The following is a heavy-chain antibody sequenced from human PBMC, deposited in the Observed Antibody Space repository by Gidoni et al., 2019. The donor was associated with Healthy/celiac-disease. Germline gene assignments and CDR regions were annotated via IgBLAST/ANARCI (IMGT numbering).Heavy chain of an antibody. Sequence: EVQLVESGGGLVKPGGSLRLSCAASGFTFSSYSMNWVRQAPGKGLEWASSISSSSSYIDYADSVKGRFTISRDNAKNSLYLQMNSLRAEDTAVYYCAGDLWYYYDSSGYSGQYYFDYWGQGTLVTVSS. CDR1: GFTFSSYS. D-gene: IGHD3-22*01. V-gene: IGHV3-21*01. CDR3: AGDLWYYYDSSGYSGQYYFDY. J-gene: IGHJ4*02. CDR2: ISSSSSYI.